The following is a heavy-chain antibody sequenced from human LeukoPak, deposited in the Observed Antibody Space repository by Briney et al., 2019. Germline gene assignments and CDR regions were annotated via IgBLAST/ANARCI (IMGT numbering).Heavy chain of an antibody. V-gene: IGHV4-4*02. CDR1: GGSISSSNW. CDR2: IYHSGST. D-gene: IGHD6-13*01. CDR3: ARAYSSSWYLNWFDP. Sequence: PSETLSLTCAVSGGSISSSNWWSWVRQPPGKGLEWIGEIYHSGSTYYNPSLKSRVTISVDTSKNQFSLKLSSVTAADTAVYYCARAYSSSWYLNWFDPWGQGTPVTVSS. J-gene: IGHJ5*02.